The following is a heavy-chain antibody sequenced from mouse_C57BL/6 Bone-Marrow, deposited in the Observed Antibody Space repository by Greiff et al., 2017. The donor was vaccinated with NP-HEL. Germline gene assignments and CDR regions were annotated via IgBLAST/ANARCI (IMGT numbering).Heavy chain of an antibody. D-gene: IGHD2-10*02. CDR1: GYTFTSYG. V-gene: IGHV1-81*01. J-gene: IGHJ2*01. CDR3: ARARVWYFDY. Sequence: VKLQESGAELARPGASVKLSCKASGYTFTSYGISWVKQRTGQGLEWIGEIYPRSGNTYYNEKFKGKATLTADKSSSTSYMELRSLTSEDSAVYFCARARVWYFDYWGQGTTLTVSS. CDR2: IYPRSGNT.